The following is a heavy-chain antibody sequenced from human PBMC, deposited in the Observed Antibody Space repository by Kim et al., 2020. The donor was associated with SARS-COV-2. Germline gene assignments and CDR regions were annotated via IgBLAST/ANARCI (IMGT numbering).Heavy chain of an antibody. CDR1: GGSISNPNYY. V-gene: IGHV4-31*03. CDR2: LYYSGHT. CDR3: ARAEYSGSSVGGFDL. J-gene: IGHJ3*01. Sequence: SETLSLTCTLSGGSISNPNYYWNWIRHHPGKGLEWIAYLYYSGHTHSNPSLRSRATLSGDMSRNQFSLRLSSVTAADTAVYYCARAEYSGSSVGGFDLWG. D-gene: IGHD6-6*01.